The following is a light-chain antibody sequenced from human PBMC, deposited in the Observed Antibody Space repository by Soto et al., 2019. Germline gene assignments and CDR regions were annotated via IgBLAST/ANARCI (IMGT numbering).Light chain of an antibody. CDR1: SSNVGGYNY. CDR3: CSYAASYTLV. J-gene: IGLJ2*01. CDR2: DAS. Sequence: QLVLTQPRSVSASPGQSVTISCTGTSSNVGGYNYVSWYQQNPGKAPKLMIYDASKRPPGVPDRFSGSKSGNAASLTISGLQAEDEADYYCCSYAASYTLVFGGGTKVTVL. V-gene: IGLV2-11*01.